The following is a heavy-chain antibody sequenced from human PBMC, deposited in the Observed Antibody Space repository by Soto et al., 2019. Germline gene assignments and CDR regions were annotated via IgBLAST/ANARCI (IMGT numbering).Heavy chain of an antibody. CDR2: ISYDGSNK. J-gene: IGHJ6*02. CDR3: ARPELELRDPYYYYGMDV. V-gene: IGHV3-30-3*01. Sequence: QVQLVESGGGVVQPGRSLRLSCAASGFTFSSYAMHWVRQAPGKGLECVAVISYDGSNKYYADSVKGRFTISRDNSKNTLYLQMNSLRAEDTAVYYCARPELELRDPYYYYGMDVWGQGTTVTVSS. CDR1: GFTFSSYA. D-gene: IGHD1-7*01.